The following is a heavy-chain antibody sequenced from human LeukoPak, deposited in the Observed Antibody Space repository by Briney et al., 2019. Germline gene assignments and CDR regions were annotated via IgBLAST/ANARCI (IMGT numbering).Heavy chain of an antibody. CDR3: ARPNWGRYYFDY. V-gene: IGHV5-51*01. Sequence: PGASLKISCKGSGSIFTSYWIGWVRQLPGKGLEWMGIIYPGDSDIRYSPSFQGQVTISADNSISTAYLQWTSLKAPDTAIYYCARPNWGRYYFDYWGQGTLVTVSS. CDR1: GSIFTSYW. J-gene: IGHJ4*02. D-gene: IGHD7-27*01. CDR2: IYPGDSDI.